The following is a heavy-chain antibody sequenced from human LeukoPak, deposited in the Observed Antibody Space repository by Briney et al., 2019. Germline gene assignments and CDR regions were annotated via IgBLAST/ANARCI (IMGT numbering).Heavy chain of an antibody. CDR2: ISAYSGNT. J-gene: IGHJ3*02. Sequence: ASVKVSCKASGYTFTSYGFSWVRQPPGQGLEWMGWISAYSGNTNYAQKIEGRVTMTTDTSTSTAYIELRSLRADDTAVYYCARESELELRGAFDIWGQGTMVTVSS. V-gene: IGHV1-18*01. CDR3: ARESELELRGAFDI. D-gene: IGHD1-7*01. CDR1: GYTFTSYG.